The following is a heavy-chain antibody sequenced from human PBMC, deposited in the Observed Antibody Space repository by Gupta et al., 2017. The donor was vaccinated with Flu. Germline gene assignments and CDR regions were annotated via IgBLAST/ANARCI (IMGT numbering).Heavy chain of an antibody. Sequence: QVQLVQSGAEVKKPGASVKVSCKASGNTFTNYAMQWVRQAPGQRLAWMGWINAGNGDTKYSQNFQGRVTITRDTSASTAYMELSSLRSEDTAVYYCARGIWSGHPPRSYYFDNWGQGTLVTVSS. V-gene: IGHV1-3*01. CDR3: ARGIWSGHPPRSYYFDN. CDR1: GNTFTNYA. D-gene: IGHD3-3*01. J-gene: IGHJ4*02. CDR2: INAGNGDT.